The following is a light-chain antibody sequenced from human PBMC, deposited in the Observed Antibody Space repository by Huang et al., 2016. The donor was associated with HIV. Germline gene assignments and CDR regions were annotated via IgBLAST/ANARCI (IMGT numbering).Light chain of an antibody. Sequence: EIVMTQSPATLSVSPGERATRFCRASQSVSTNLAWYQQKFGQAPRLLIYGASTRATGIPARFSGSGSGTEFTLTIGNLQSEDFAVYYCQQYNNWPPPFGGGTKVEIK. CDR2: GAS. CDR3: QQYNNWPPP. V-gene: IGKV3-15*01. J-gene: IGKJ4*01. CDR1: QSVSTN.